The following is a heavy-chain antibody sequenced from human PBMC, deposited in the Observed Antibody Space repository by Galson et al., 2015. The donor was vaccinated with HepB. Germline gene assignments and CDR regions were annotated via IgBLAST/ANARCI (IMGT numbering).Heavy chain of an antibody. V-gene: IGHV1-69*04. CDR2: ITPLLGST. D-gene: IGHD2-15*01. CDR3: ATRGAGGFQYYYMDV. Sequence: SVKVSCKASGGTFTSYALNWVRQAPGQGLEWMGRITPLLGSTNYALKFQGRVTITADKSTSSAYMELSSLRSEDTAVYYCATRGAGGFQYYYMDVWGKGTTVTVSS. J-gene: IGHJ6*03. CDR1: GGTFTSYA.